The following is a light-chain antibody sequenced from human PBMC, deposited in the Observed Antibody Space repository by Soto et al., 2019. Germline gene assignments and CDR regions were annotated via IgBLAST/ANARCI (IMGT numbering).Light chain of an antibody. CDR1: NIGSKS. V-gene: IGLV3-21*04. CDR2: YDS. Sequence: SYELTQPPSVSVAPGKTARITCGGNNIGSKSVHWYQQKPGQAPVLVIYYDSDRPSGIPARFSGSNSGNTATLTISRVEAGDEADDYCQVWDSSSEHYVFGTGTKVTVL. J-gene: IGLJ1*01. CDR3: QVWDSSSEHYV.